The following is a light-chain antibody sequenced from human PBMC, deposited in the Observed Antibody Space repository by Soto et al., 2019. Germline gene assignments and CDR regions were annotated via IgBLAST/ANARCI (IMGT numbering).Light chain of an antibody. J-gene: IGKJ2*01. CDR2: DAS. V-gene: IGKV3-11*01. CDR1: QSVSTY. Sequence: EIVLTQSPATLSLSPGERATLSCRASQSVSTYLAWYQHKPGHAPRLLIYDASNRATGIPARFSGSGSGTGFTLTISSLEHEDFAVYYCQQRSNWPPLYTFGQGTKLEIK. CDR3: QQRSNWPPLYT.